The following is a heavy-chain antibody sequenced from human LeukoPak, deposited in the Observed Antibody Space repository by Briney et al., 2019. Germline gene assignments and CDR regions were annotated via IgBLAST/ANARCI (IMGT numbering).Heavy chain of an antibody. Sequence: GGSLRLSCAASGFTFSSYAIHWVRQAPGKGLEWVAVISYDGSNKYYADSVKGRFTISRDNSKNTLYLQMNSLRAEDTAVYYCARDGPDFDLWGRGTLVTVSS. CDR3: ARDGPDFDL. CDR1: GFTFSSYA. V-gene: IGHV3-30-3*01. J-gene: IGHJ2*01. CDR2: ISYDGSNK.